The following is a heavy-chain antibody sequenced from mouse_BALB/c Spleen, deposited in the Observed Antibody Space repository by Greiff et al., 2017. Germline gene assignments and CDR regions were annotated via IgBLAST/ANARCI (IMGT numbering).Heavy chain of an antibody. D-gene: IGHD2-4*01. V-gene: IGHV3-2*02. CDR1: GYSITSDYA. CDR3: ARDGGGDYPWFAY. CDR2: ISYSGST. J-gene: IGHJ3*01. Sequence: EVQLQQSGPGLVKPSQSLSLTCTVTGYSITSDYAWNWIRQFPGNKLEWMGYISYSGSTSYNPSLKSRISITRDTSKNQFFLQLNSVTTEDTATYYCARDGGGDYPWFAYWGQGTLVTVSA.